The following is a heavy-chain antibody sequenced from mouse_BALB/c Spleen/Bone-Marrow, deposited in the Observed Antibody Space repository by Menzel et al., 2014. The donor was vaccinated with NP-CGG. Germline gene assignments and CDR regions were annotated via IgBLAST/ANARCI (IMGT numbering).Heavy chain of an antibody. J-gene: IGHJ2*01. Sequence: AQIQEAGAELVRPGASVRMSCKVSGYSFTSYTMHWLKQRLGQGLEWIAYIVPSSAYSNYNQKFKDRATLTADRSSSTAYMQLSSLTSEDYAVYYCAREGSYECCSGHIDYRSPATPLTVYS. CDR2: IVPSSAYS. D-gene: IGHD6-1*01. V-gene: IGHV1-4*01. CDR3: AREGSYECCSGHIDY. CDR1: GYSFTSYT.